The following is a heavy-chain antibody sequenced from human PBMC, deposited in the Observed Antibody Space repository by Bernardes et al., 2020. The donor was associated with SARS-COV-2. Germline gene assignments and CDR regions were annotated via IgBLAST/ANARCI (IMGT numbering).Heavy chain of an antibody. D-gene: IGHD1-1*01. CDR2: IYWNDDK. V-gene: IGHV2-5*01. CDR3: AHETQLELEEDWFDS. CDR1: GFSLSTSGVG. Sequence: SGPTLVKPTQTLTLTCTFSGFSLSTSGVGVGWIRQPPGKALEWLALIYWNDDKRYSPSLKSRLTISKDTPKNQVVLTMTNMDPVDTATYYCAHETQLELEEDWFDSWGQGTLVTVSS. J-gene: IGHJ5*01.